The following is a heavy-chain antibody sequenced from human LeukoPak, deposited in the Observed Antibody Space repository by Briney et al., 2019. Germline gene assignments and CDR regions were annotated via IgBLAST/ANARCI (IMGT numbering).Heavy chain of an antibody. J-gene: IGHJ3*02. CDR1: GYRFTNYW. CDR3: ARTNSTGSYWGAFDI. Sequence: KHGESLKISCQSSGYRFTNYWIGWVRQMPGKGREWMGIIYPGDSDTRYSPSFHCQVNISVDKYISTAYLQWSSLKASDTAMYYCARTNSTGSYWGAFDIWGQGTMVTVSS. V-gene: IGHV5-51*01. D-gene: IGHD3-22*01. CDR2: IYPGDSDT.